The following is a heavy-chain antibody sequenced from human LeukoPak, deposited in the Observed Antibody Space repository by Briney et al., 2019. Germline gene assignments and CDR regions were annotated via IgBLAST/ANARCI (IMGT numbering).Heavy chain of an antibody. CDR2: IYNSGST. CDR3: AGVADGY. J-gene: IGHJ4*02. D-gene: IGHD5-24*01. CDR1: GGSISSYY. V-gene: IGHV4-59*01. Sequence: SETLSLTCTVPGGSISSYYWSWIRQPPGKGLEWIGYIYNSGSTNYNPSLKSRVTISVDTSKNQFSLKLSSVTAADTAVYYCAGVADGYWGQGTLITVSS.